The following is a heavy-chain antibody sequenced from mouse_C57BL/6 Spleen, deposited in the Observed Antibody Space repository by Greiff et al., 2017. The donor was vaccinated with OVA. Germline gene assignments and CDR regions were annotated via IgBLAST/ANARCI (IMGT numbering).Heavy chain of an antibody. CDR2: IDPANGNT. V-gene: IGHV14-3*01. J-gene: IGHJ1*03. D-gene: IGHD2-5*01. Sequence: VQLQQSVAELVRPGASVKLSCTASGFNIKNTYMHCVKQRPEQGLEWIGRIDPANGNTKYAPKFQGKATITADTSSNTAYLQLSSLTSEDTAIYYCARSGSNYGWYFDVWGTGTTVTVSS. CDR1: GFNIKNTY. CDR3: ARSGSNYGWYFDV.